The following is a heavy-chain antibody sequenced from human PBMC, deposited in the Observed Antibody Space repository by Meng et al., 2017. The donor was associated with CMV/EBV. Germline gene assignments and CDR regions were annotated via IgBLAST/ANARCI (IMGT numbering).Heavy chain of an antibody. CDR2: IIPIFGTA. J-gene: IGHJ4*02. Sequence: QGQRVQSGAGVKKPGCSVKFSCKASGGTFSSYAISWVRQAPGQGLEWMGGIIPIFGTANYAQKFQGRVTITADESTSTAYMELSSLRSEDTAVYYCARNQPSRGWSHEDYWGQGTLVTVSS. CDR3: ARNQPSRGWSHEDY. V-gene: IGHV1-69*12. CDR1: GGTFSSYA. D-gene: IGHD2-15*01.